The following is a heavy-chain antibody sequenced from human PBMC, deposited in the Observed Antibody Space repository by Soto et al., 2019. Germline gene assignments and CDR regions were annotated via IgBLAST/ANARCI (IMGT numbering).Heavy chain of an antibody. Sequence: QVQLVQSGAEVKKPGASVKVSCKASGYSFSTYGISWVRQAPGQGLEWRGWISDYNGNTNYEKKFQGRVTMTTDTSTRTAYMELKSLRSDDTAVYYGMDVWGQGTTVTVS. V-gene: IGHV1-18*01. J-gene: IGHJ6*02. CDR3: MDV. CDR1: GYSFSTYG. CDR2: ISDYNGNT.